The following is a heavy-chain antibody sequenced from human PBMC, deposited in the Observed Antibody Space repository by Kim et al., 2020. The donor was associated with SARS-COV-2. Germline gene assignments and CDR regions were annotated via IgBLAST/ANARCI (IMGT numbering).Heavy chain of an antibody. Sequence: SETLSLTCAVYGGSFSGYYWSWIRQPPGKGLEWIGEINHSGSTNYNPSLKSRVTISVDTSKNQFSLKLSSVTAADTAVYYCARITGIAAAGPVRYYYYGMDVWGQGTTVTVSS. CDR1: GGSFSGYY. D-gene: IGHD6-13*01. V-gene: IGHV4-34*01. CDR2: INHSGST. J-gene: IGHJ6*02. CDR3: ARITGIAAAGPVRYYYYGMDV.